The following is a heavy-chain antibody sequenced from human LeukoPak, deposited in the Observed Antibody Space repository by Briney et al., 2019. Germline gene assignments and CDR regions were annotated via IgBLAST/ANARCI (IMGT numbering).Heavy chain of an antibody. CDR3: ARGRWMVRDFDY. CDR2: MNPNSGNT. Sequence: ASVKVSCKASGYTFTSYDINWVRQATGQGLEWMGWMNPNSGNTGYAQKFQGRVIMTRNTSISTAYMELSSLRSEDTAVYYCARGRWMVRDFDYWGQGTLVTVSS. D-gene: IGHD3-10*01. J-gene: IGHJ4*02. CDR1: GYTFTSYD. V-gene: IGHV1-8*01.